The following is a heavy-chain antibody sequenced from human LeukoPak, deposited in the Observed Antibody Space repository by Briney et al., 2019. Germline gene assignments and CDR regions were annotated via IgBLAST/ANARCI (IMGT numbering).Heavy chain of an antibody. J-gene: IGHJ3*02. CDR3: AKFTVTTSGYTFDI. CDR2: LFHTGNT. D-gene: IGHD4-17*01. CDR1: GGSVSSAGYS. Sequence: SETLSLTCAVSGGSVSSAGYSWSWIRQPPGRGLECIGYLFHTGNTYYNPSLESRVTISLDRSRNQFSLKLSSVTAADTAVYYCAKFTVTTSGYTFDIWGQGTMVTASS. V-gene: IGHV4-30-2*01.